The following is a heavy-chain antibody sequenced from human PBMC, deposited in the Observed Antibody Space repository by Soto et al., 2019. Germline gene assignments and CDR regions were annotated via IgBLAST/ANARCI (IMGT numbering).Heavy chain of an antibody. Sequence: EAQLLESGGGLVQPGGSLRLSCAASGFSFDTYAMSWVRQAPGKGLEWVSSISGSGGNTYYADSVKGRFTISRDNSKNIIYLLLTSLRAEDTALYYCAKLGMTAINRDYWGQGTQVTVSS. CDR1: GFSFDTYA. CDR3: AKLGMTAINRDY. D-gene: IGHD2-21*02. J-gene: IGHJ4*02. CDR2: ISGSGGNT. V-gene: IGHV3-23*01.